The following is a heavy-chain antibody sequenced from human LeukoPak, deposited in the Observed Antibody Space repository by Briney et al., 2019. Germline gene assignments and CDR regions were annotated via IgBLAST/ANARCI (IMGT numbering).Heavy chain of an antibody. V-gene: IGHV3-23*01. J-gene: IGHJ3*02. CDR1: GFTFSSYA. D-gene: IGHD6-13*01. CDR3: AGTYSLYDPFDI. Sequence: GGPLTLSCAASGFTFSSYAMSWVRQAPGKGLEWVSAISGSGGSTYYADSVKGRFTISRDNSKNTLYLQMNSLRAEDTAVYYCAGTYSLYDPFDIWGQGTMVTVSS. CDR2: ISGSGGST.